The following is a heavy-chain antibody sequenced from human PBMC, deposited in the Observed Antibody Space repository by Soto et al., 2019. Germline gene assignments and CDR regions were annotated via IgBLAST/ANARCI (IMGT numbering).Heavy chain of an antibody. D-gene: IGHD3-22*01. J-gene: IGHJ4*02. Sequence: LSLTCTVSGGSISSGGSYWTWIRQHPGKGLEWIGYIYHGGATTYNAPLKSRVTISVDTSKNQFFLKVNSVTAADTAVYFCARESSGRHDYWGQGTPVTVSS. CDR2: IYHGGAT. V-gene: IGHV4-61*08. CDR3: ARESSGRHDY. CDR1: GGSISSGGSY.